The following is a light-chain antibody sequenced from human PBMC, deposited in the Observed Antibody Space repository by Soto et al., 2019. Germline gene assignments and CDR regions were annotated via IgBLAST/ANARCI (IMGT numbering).Light chain of an antibody. J-gene: IGLJ1*01. CDR2: DVD. Sequence: QSALTQPASVSGSPGQSITISCTGTSSNIGGYNYVSWYQQHPGKAPKLIIYDVDNRPSGISSRFSGSKSGNTAFLTISGLQAEDEADYYCSSFSYSSTPNYVFGTGTKVTVL. V-gene: IGLV2-14*01. CDR1: SSNIGGYNY. CDR3: SSFSYSSTPNYV.